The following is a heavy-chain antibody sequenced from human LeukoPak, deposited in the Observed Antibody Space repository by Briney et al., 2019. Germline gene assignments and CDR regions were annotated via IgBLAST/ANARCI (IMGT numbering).Heavy chain of an antibody. J-gene: IGHJ3*02. V-gene: IGHV3-23*01. D-gene: IGHD3-22*01. CDR2: ISGSGGST. CDR1: GFTFSSYS. Sequence: TGGSLRLSCAASGFTFSSYSMSWVRQAPGKGLEWVSAISGSGGSTYYADSVKGRFTISRDNSKNTLYLQMNSLRAEDTAVYYCAKTSVVVIWADAFDIWGQGTMVTVSS. CDR3: AKTSVVVIWADAFDI.